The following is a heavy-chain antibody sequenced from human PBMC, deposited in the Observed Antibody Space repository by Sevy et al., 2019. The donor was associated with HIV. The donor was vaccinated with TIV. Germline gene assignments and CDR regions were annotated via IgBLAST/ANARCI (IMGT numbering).Heavy chain of an antibody. J-gene: IGHJ4*02. CDR3: ARRRPYYDFWSGYYDY. CDR2: IYPGDSDT. V-gene: IGHV5-51*01. D-gene: IGHD3-3*01. Sequence: GESLKISCKGSGYSFTSYWIGWVRQMPGKGLEWMGIIYPGDSDTRYCPSFQGQVTISADKSISTAYLQWSSLKASDTAMYYCARRRPYYDFWSGYYDYWGQGTLVTVS. CDR1: GYSFTSYW.